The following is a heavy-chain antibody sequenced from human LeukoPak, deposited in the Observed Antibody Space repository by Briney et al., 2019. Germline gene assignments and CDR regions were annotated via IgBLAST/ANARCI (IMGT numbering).Heavy chain of an antibody. V-gene: IGHV1-18*01. J-gene: IGHJ4*02. CDR2: ISAYSGNT. D-gene: IGHD2-2*01. CDR3: DRASNNVVVPADPDY. CDR1: GDTFTNYC. Sequence: GASVKVSCRAAGDTFTNYCMSWGRQAPGQGLQWRGGISAYSGNTNYAQKLQGRVTMTTDTSTSTTYMELRSMSLDDTAVSYCDRASNNVVVPADPDYWGQGTLVTVSS.